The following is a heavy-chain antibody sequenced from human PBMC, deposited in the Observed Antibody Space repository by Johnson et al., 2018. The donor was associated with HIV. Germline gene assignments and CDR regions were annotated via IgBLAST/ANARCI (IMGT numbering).Heavy chain of an antibody. CDR3: AREGPSDAFDI. CDR2: IKQDGSEK. V-gene: IGHV3-7*03. Sequence: VQLVESGGGVVQPGGSLRLSCAASGFTFSSYGMHWVRQAPGKGLEWVANIKQDGSEKYYVDSVKGRFTISRDNAKNSLYLQMNSLRAEDTAVYYCAREGPSDAFDIWGQGTMVTVSS. J-gene: IGHJ3*02. CDR1: GFTFSSYG.